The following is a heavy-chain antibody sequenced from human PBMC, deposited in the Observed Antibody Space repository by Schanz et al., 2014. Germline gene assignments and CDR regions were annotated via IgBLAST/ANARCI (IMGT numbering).Heavy chain of an antibody. CDR2: ISDSGTYT. J-gene: IGHJ2*01. Sequence: EVQLVESGGGLVQPGGSLRLSCSASGFTFSIYAMHWVRQAPGKGLEWLSYISDSGTYTNYADSVKGRFTISRDNAKNSLYLEMNSLRAEDTAVYYCARNRGSGGQNWYFDLWGRGTLVTVSS. CDR3: ARNRGSGGQNWYFDL. D-gene: IGHD1-26*01. V-gene: IGHV3-48*01. CDR1: GFTFSIYA.